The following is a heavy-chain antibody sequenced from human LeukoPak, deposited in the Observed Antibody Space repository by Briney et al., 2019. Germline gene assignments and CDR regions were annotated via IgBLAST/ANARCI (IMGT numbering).Heavy chain of an antibody. CDR1: GGTFSSYA. Sequence: ASVKVSCKASGGTFSSYAISWVRQAPGQGLEWMGGIIPIFGTANYAQKFQGRVTITADKSTSTAYMELSSLRSEDTAVYYCARGRDDGDYKTYYYYYYMDVRGKGTTVTVSS. V-gene: IGHV1-69*06. J-gene: IGHJ6*03. CDR2: IIPIFGTA. CDR3: ARGRDDGDYKTYYYYYYMDV. D-gene: IGHD4-17*01.